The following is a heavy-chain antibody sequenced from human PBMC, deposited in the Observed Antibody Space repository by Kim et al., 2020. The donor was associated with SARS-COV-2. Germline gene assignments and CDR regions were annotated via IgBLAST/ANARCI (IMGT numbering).Heavy chain of an antibody. V-gene: IGHV4-31*02. Sequence: TYYNPSVKSRVTISVDTSKNQFSLKLSSVTAADTAVYYCARASSWYWFDPWGQGTLVTVSS. D-gene: IGHD6-13*01. CDR3: ARASSWYWFDP. CDR2: T. J-gene: IGHJ5*02.